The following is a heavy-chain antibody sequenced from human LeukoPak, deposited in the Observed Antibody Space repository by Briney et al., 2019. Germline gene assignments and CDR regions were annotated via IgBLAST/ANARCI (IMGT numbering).Heavy chain of an antibody. J-gene: IGHJ4*02. CDR2: INPSGDTT. CDR3: AGSFYDLLVYFDY. Sequence: ASVKVSCKASGYIFTSYYIHWVRQAPGQGLERMGVINPSGDTTTYAQKFQGRVTMTRDMSTSTVYMELSSLRSEDTAVYYCAGSFYDLLVYFDYWGQGTLVTVSS. D-gene: IGHD5/OR15-5a*01. CDR1: GYIFTSYY. V-gene: IGHV1-46*01.